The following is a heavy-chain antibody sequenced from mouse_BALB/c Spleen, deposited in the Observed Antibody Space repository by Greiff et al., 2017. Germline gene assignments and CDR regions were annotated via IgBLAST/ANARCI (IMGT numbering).Heavy chain of an antibody. Sequence: VQLKQSGPELVKPGASVKIPCKASGYTFTDYNMDWVKQSHGKSLEWIGDINPNNGGTIYNQKFKGKATLTVDKSSSTAHMELRSLTSEDTAVYYCARRDDGYYYAMDYWGQGTSVTVSS. D-gene: IGHD2-3*01. V-gene: IGHV1-18*01. CDR1: GYTFTDYN. CDR2: INPNNGGT. J-gene: IGHJ4*01. CDR3: ARRDDGYYYAMDY.